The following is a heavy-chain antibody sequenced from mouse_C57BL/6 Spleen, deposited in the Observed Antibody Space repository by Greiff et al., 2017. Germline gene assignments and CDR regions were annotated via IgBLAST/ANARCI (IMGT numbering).Heavy chain of an antibody. Sequence: EVKLVESGGGLVKPGGSLKLSCAASGFTFSDYGMHWVRQAPEKGLEWVAYISSGSSTIYYADTVKGRFTISRDNAKNTLFLQMTSLRSEDTAMYYCARRNWDQWYFDVWGTGTTVTVSS. CDR2: ISSGSSTI. CDR1: GFTFSDYG. CDR3: ARRNWDQWYFDV. V-gene: IGHV5-17*01. D-gene: IGHD4-1*01. J-gene: IGHJ1*03.